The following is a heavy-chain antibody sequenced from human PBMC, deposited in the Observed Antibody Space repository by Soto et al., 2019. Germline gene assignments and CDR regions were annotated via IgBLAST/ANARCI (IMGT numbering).Heavy chain of an antibody. CDR1: GFTFSSYG. CDR2: IWYDGSNK. J-gene: IGHJ3*02. Sequence: LRLSCAASGFTFSSYGMHWVRQAPGKGLEWVAVIWYDGSNKYYADSVKGRFTISRDNSKNTLYLQMNSLRAEDTAVYYCARDIRYCSGGSCKTTTAFDIWGQGTMVTVSS. D-gene: IGHD2-15*01. CDR3: ARDIRYCSGGSCKTTTAFDI. V-gene: IGHV3-33*01.